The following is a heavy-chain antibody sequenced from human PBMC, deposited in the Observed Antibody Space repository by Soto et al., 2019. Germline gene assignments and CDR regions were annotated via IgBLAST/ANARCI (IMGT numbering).Heavy chain of an antibody. CDR1: GDTFTTYD. J-gene: IGHJ4*02. D-gene: IGHD3-22*01. Sequence: ASVKVSCKASGDTFTTYDINWVRQATGHGLEWMGWINPNSGNIGYAQRFQGRVTMTRDTAIRTAYMEVSSLKTEDTAVYYCVRATYFSDSSGYTRCFDYWGQGTLVTVSS. CDR2: INPNSGNI. V-gene: IGHV1-8*01. CDR3: VRATYFSDSSGYTRCFDY.